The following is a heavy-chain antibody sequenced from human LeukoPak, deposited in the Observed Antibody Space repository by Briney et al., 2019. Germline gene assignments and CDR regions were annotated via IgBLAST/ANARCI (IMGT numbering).Heavy chain of an antibody. Sequence: PGGSLRLSCAASGFTFSSYAMSWVRQAPGKGLEWVANIKQDGSEKYYVDSVKGRFTISRDNAKNSLYLQMNSLRAEDTAVYYCARDTRVGQYLGYYYYGMDVWGQGTTVTVSS. CDR3: ARDTRVGQYLGYYYYGMDV. D-gene: IGHD3-16*01. J-gene: IGHJ6*02. CDR2: IKQDGSEK. V-gene: IGHV3-7*01. CDR1: GFTFSSYA.